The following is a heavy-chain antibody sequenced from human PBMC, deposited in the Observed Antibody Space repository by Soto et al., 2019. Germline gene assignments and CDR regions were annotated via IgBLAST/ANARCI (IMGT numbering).Heavy chain of an antibody. CDR1: GFTFSSYA. CDR3: ARGPFPKVVEATSL. CDR2: ISYDGSNK. J-gene: IGHJ4*02. D-gene: IGHD1-26*01. V-gene: IGHV3-30-3*01. Sequence: QVQLVESGGGVVQPGRSLRLSCAASGFTFSSYAMHWVRQAPGKGLEWVAVISYDGSNKNYADSVKGRFTISRDNSKNTLYLQMNSLGAEDTAVYYCARGPFPKVVEATSLWGQGTLVTVSS.